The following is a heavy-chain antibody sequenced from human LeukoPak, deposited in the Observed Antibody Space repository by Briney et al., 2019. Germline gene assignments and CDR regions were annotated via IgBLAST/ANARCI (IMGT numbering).Heavy chain of an antibody. CDR1: GGSFSGYY. CDR2: INHSGST. J-gene: IGHJ3*02. CDR3: ARTQYYYDSSGYRDAFDI. V-gene: IGHV4-34*01. D-gene: IGHD3-22*01. Sequence: PSETLSLTCAVYGGSFSGYYWSWIRQPPGKGLEWIGEINHSGSTNYNPSLKSRVTISVDTSKNQFSLKLSSVTAADTAVYYCARTQYYYDSSGYRDAFDIWGQGTMVTVSS.